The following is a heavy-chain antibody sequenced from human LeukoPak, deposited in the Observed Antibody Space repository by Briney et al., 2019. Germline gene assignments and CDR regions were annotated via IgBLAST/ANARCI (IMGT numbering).Heavy chain of an antibody. CDR3: ARDMSSDWSLDY. D-gene: IGHD6-19*01. Sequence: GASVKVSCKASGYTFTSYAMHWVRQAPGQRLEWMGWINAGNGNTKYSQKFQDRVTITRDTSASTAYMELSSLRSEDTAVYYCARDMSSDWSLDYWGQGTLVTVSS. CDR1: GYTFTSYA. J-gene: IGHJ4*02. CDR2: INAGNGNT. V-gene: IGHV1-3*01.